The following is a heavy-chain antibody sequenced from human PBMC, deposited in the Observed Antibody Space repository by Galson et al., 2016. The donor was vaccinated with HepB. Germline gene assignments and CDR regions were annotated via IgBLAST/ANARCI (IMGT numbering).Heavy chain of an antibody. V-gene: IGHV1-18*01. CDR3: AREQGVGYAIDV. D-gene: IGHD1-26*01. J-gene: IGHJ6*02. CDR2: ISTYSGDT. Sequence: QSGAEVKKPGESLKISCKASGYTFNNYGVNWVRQAPGQGLEWMGWISTYSGDTYYAQNLQGRVTTTTDTSTSTAYMELRSLRSDDTAMYYCAREQGVGYAIDVWGQGTTVTVSS. CDR1: GYTFNNYG.